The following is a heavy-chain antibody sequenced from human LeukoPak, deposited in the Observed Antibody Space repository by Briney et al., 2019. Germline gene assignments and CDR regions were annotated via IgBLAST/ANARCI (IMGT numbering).Heavy chain of an antibody. D-gene: IGHD5-18*01. V-gene: IGHV3-21*01. CDR1: GFTFSSYS. J-gene: IGHJ4*02. CDR3: ARGGVQLWFFDY. Sequence: GGSLRLSCAASGFTFSSYSMNWVRQAPGKGLEWVSSISSSSSYIYYADSVKGRFTISRDNAKNSLYLQMNSLRAEDTAVYYCARGGVQLWFFDYWGQGTLVTVSS. CDR2: ISSSSSYI.